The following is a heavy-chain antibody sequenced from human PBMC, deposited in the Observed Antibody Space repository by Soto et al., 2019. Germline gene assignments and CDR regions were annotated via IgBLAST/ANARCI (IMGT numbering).Heavy chain of an antibody. CDR2: IYYSGRT. CDR3: ARVGGLADRTFDY. CDR1: GGSISDFY. J-gene: IGHJ4*02. D-gene: IGHD6-6*01. V-gene: IGHV4-59*01. Sequence: SGTLSLTLTVSGGSISDFYWSWIRQPPGKGLGWIGYIYYSGRTNYNPSLKSRVTISVDTSKSQFSLNLRSMSPADTAVYYCARVGGLADRTFDYWGEGTLVTVS.